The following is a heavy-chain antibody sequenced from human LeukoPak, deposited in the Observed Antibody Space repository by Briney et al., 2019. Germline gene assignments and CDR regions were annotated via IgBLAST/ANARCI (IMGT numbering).Heavy chain of an antibody. Sequence: ASVKVSCKASGYSFTDYYIHWARQAPGQGLEWMGWINPNSGGTNYAQKFQGRVTMTRDTSISTAYMELSRLRSDGTAVYYCARDNCKGILTGRTSGAFGIWGQGTMVTVSS. D-gene: IGHD3-9*01. CDR2: INPNSGGT. V-gene: IGHV1-2*02. J-gene: IGHJ3*02. CDR3: ARDNCKGILTGRTSGAFGI. CDR1: GYSFTDYY.